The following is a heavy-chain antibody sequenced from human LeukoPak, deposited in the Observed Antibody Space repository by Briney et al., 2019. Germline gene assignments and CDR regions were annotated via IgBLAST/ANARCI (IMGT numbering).Heavy chain of an antibody. V-gene: IGHV3-30*02. CDR3: SYQLLLPFDY. CDR1: GFTFSSYG. D-gene: IGHD2-2*01. J-gene: IGHJ4*02. Sequence: PGGSLRLSCAASGFTFSSYGMHWVRQAPGKGLEWVAFIRYGGSNKYYADSVKGRFTISRDNSKNTLYLQMNSLRAEDTAVYYCSYQLLLPFDYWGQGTLVTVSS. CDR2: IRYGGSNK.